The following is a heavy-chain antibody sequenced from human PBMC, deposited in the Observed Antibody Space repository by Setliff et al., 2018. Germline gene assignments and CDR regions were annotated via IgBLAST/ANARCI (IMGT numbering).Heavy chain of an antibody. Sequence: GASVKVSCKASGYTFTSYAMHWVRQAPGQRLEWMGWINAGNGNTNYAQKFQGRVTITTDKSTSTAYMELSSLRSEDTAVYYCARGGRGYSYGPRKFPFDYWGQGTLVTVSS. CDR2: INAGNGNT. D-gene: IGHD5-18*01. V-gene: IGHV1-3*01. CDR1: GYTFTSYA. J-gene: IGHJ4*02. CDR3: ARGGRGYSYGPRKFPFDY.